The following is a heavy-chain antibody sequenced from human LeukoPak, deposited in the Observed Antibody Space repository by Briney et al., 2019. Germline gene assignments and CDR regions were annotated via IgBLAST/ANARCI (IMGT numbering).Heavy chain of an antibody. CDR3: ARDQARTLKYYYGSGSYYFSC. V-gene: IGHV1-69*13. CDR1: GYTFTGYY. J-gene: IGHJ4*02. CDR2: IIPIFGTA. Sequence: AVKVSCKASGYTFTGYYMHWVRQAPGQGLEWMGGIIPIFGTANYAQKFQGRVTITADESTSTAYMELSSLRSEDTAVYYCARDQARTLKYYYGSGSYYFSCWGQGTLVTVSS. D-gene: IGHD3-10*01.